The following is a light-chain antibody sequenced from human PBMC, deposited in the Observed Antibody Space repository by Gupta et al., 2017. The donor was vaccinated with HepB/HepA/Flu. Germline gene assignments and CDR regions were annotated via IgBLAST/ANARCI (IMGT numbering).Light chain of an antibody. V-gene: IGKV1-5*03. CDR3: QQYNGYSS. Sequence: DIQMTQSPSTLFASVGGRVTITCRASQNVDNWFAWYQQKPGKAPKLLIYKASVLQTGVPFRFSGSGSGTEFTLTSRYLEPDDFATYYCQQYNGYSSFGQGTKLEIK. CDR2: KAS. CDR1: QNVDNW. J-gene: IGKJ2*01.